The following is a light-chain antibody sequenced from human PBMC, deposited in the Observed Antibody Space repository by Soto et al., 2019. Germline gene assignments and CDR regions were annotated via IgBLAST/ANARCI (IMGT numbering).Light chain of an antibody. J-gene: IGKJ5*01. V-gene: IGKV3-11*01. CDR2: DAS. CDR3: QQRSNWPPIT. CDR1: QSVSSY. Sequence: EIVLTQSPATLSLSPGERATLACSASQSVSSYLAWYQRKPGQAXRLLVYDASNRATGIPARFSGSGSGTDFTLTISSLETEDFAVYYCQQRSNWPPITFGQGTRLEIK.